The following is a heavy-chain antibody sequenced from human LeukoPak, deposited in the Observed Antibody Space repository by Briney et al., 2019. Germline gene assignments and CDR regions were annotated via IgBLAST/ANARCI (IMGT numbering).Heavy chain of an antibody. CDR2: INPNSGGT. J-gene: IGHJ6*02. V-gene: IGHV1-2*04. CDR1: GYTFTGYY. Sequence: ASVKVSCKASGYTFTGYYMHWVRQAPGQGLEWMGWINPNSGGTNYAQKFQGWVTMIRDTSISTAYMVLSRLRSDDTAVYYCARDSRDYYYYYGMDVWGQGTTVTVSS. CDR3: ARDSRDYYYYYGMDV.